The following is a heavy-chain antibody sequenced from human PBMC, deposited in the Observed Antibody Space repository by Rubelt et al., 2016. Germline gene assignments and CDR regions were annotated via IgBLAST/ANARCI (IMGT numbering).Heavy chain of an antibody. V-gene: IGHV7-4-1*02. CDR2: INTNTGNP. Sequence: QVQLVQSGSELMDPGASVTVSCKASGYSFSSYAVNWVRQAPGQGLEWMGWINTNTGNPTYAQGFTGRFVFSLDTSVSTAYLQISSLKAEDTAVYYCARVIAAREDYNWFDPWGQGTLVTVSS. D-gene: IGHD6-6*01. J-gene: IGHJ5*02. CDR3: ARVIAAREDYNWFDP. CDR1: GYSFSSYA.